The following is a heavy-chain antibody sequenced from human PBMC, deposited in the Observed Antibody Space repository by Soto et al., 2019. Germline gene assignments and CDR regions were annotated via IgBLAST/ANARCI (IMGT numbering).Heavy chain of an antibody. CDR2: ISYDGSNK. V-gene: IGHV3-30-3*01. J-gene: IGHJ4*02. Sequence: HPGGSLRLSCAASGFTFSSYAMHWVRQAPGEGLEWVAVISYDGSNKYYADSVKGRFTISRDNSENTLYLQMNTLRAEDTAVYYCAREKYAGYFFDYWGQGTLVTVSS. CDR3: AREKYAGYFFDY. CDR1: GFTFSSYA.